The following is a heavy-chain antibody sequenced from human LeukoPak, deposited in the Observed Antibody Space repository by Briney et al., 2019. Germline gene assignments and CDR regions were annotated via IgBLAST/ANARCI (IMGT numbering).Heavy chain of an antibody. Sequence: SQTLSLTCAVSGGSISSGGYSWSWIRQPPGKGLDSIGYIYHSGSTYYNPSLKSRVTISVDRSKNQFSLKLSSVTAADTAMYYCAGGFHYYASGAFDYWGQGTLVTVSS. CDR2: IYHSGST. J-gene: IGHJ4*02. CDR1: GGSISSGGYS. CDR3: AGGFHYYASGAFDY. V-gene: IGHV4-30-2*01. D-gene: IGHD3-10*01.